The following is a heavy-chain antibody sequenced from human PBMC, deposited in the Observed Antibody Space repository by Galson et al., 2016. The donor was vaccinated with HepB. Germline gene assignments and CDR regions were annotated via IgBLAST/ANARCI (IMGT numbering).Heavy chain of an antibody. J-gene: IGHJ4*02. CDR3: AREGPRRISVAEMGFFDY. CDR1: GYPFENCW. CDR2: RKQDGSKK. D-gene: IGHD2-15*01. V-gene: IGHV3-7*01. Sequence: SLRLSCAASGYPFENCWMSWVRQAPGKGLEWVANRKQDGSKKYYVHSVKGRFTISRDNGRNSVYLQMNNLRVDDTAIYYCAREGPRRISVAEMGFFDYWGRGSLVTVSS.